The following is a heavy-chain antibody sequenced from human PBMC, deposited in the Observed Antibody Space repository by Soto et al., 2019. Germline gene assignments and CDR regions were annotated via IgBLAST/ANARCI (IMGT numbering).Heavy chain of an antibody. CDR3: ARGAMANFAY. V-gene: IGHV1-69*13. CDR2: FIAMLGTP. CDR1: GGTFGSQG. D-gene: IGHD5-18*01. J-gene: IGHJ4*02. Sequence: ASVKVSCKASGGTFGSQGIAWVRQAPGQGLEWMGGFIAMLGTPTYAKKVQGRATITADESLTSSYLELRSLRSEDTAVYFCARGAMANFAYWGQGTVVTVSS.